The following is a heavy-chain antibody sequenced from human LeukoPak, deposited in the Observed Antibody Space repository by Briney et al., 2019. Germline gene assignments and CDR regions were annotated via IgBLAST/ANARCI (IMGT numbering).Heavy chain of an antibody. V-gene: IGHV1-18*01. CDR1: GYTFTSYG. Sequence: ASVKFSCKASGYTFTSYGISWVRQAPGQGLEWIGWISAYNSNTNYAQNLQGRVTMTTDTSTSTAYMELRSLRSDDTAVYYCASGSSGWSYFDYWGQGTLVTVSS. J-gene: IGHJ4*02. D-gene: IGHD6-19*01. CDR2: ISAYNSNT. CDR3: ASGSSGWSYFDY.